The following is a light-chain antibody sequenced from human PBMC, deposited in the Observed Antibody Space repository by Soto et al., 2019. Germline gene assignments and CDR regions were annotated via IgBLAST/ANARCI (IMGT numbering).Light chain of an antibody. CDR3: QQYSRYSA. CDR1: QSINIY. J-gene: IGKJ2*01. CDR2: QAS. Sequence: DIRVTQSPATLSASVGDRVTITCRASQSINIYLAWYRQKPGKAPELLIYQASILEPGVPSRFSGRGSGTEFTLTISSLQPDDFATYYCQQYSRYSAFGQGTKLDI. V-gene: IGKV1-5*03.